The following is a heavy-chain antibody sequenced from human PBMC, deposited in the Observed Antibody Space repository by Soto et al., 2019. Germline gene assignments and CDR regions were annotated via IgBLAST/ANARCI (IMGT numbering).Heavy chain of an antibody. D-gene: IGHD2-15*01. CDR1: GYTFTSYD. J-gene: IGHJ4*02. CDR3: AREGAGSSYQHMDF. Sequence: QVQLVQSGAEVKKPGASVKVSCKASGYTFTSYDTNWERQATGQGLEWMGWMNPNRGNTGYAQKFQGRVTMTRDTSITTAYRELSSLRSEDTAVYYCAREGAGSSYQHMDFGGQGPLDRVSS. CDR2: MNPNRGNT. V-gene: IGHV1-8*01.